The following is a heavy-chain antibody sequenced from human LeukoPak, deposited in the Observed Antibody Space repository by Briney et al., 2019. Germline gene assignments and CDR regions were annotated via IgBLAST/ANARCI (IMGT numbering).Heavy chain of an antibody. Sequence: GGSLRLSCAASGFTFDDYGMSWVRQAPGKGLEWVSGINWNGGSTGYADSVKGRFTISRDNSKNTVYLQMNSLRSEDTAVYYCAKDPYRVIVATGNYLDPWGQGTLVTVSS. D-gene: IGHD2-21*01. J-gene: IGHJ5*02. CDR2: INWNGGST. V-gene: IGHV3-20*04. CDR3: AKDPYRVIVATGNYLDP. CDR1: GFTFDDYG.